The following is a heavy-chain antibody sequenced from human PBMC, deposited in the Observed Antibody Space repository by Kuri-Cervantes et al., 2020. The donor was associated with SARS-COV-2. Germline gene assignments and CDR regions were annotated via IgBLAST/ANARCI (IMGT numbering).Heavy chain of an antibody. D-gene: IGHD2-21*01. CDR1: GFKFSRTD. V-gene: IGHV3-30*18. Sequence: GESLKISCAASGFKFSRTDMHWVRQAPGKGLEWVAFISYDGNNKKCIASGKGRFTISRDNSQNKLYLQMRSLRPEDTAMYYCAKDRVGVQDFWGQGTLVTVSS. CDR3: AKDRVGVQDF. J-gene: IGHJ4*02. CDR2: ISYDGNNK.